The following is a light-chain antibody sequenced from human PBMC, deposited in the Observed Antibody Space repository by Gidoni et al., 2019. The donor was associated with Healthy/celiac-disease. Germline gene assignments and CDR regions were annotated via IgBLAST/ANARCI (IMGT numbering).Light chain of an antibody. V-gene: IGKV3-20*01. J-gene: IGKJ2*01. CDR1: QSVSSSY. CDR3: QQYGSSPPT. Sequence: IGMTPSPGTLSLSPGVRATLSCRASQSVSSSYLAWYQQKPGQAPRLLIYGASSRATGIPDRFSCSGSGTDFTLTISGLGPEGFSVYYCQQYGSSPPTFGQGTKLEIK. CDR2: GAS.